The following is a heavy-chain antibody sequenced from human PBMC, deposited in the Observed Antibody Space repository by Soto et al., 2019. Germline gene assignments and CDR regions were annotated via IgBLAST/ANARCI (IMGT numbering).Heavy chain of an antibody. CDR1: GFSFSSYA. Sequence: EVQLLESGGGLVQPGGSLRLSCAASGFSFSSYAMSWVRQAPGKGLEWVSAISGSGANTYYADSVKGRFTISRDNSKNTLHLQMNSLRAEDTAVYYCARASDDYVNYDYGMDVWGQGTTVTVSS. CDR3: ARASDDYVNYDYGMDV. CDR2: ISGSGANT. V-gene: IGHV3-23*01. D-gene: IGHD4-17*01. J-gene: IGHJ6*02.